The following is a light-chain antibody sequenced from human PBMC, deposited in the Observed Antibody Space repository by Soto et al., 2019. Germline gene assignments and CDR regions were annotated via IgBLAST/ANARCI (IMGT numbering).Light chain of an antibody. J-gene: IGKJ2*01. CDR3: QQYGSSPET. CDR2: GAS. CDR1: QSVSGSF. V-gene: IGKV3-20*01. Sequence: IVLTQSPGTLSLSPGERATLSCRASQSVSGSFLAWYQHKPGQAPRLLIYGASSRATGIPDRFSGSGSGTDFTLTISSLEPEDFAVYYCQQYGSSPETFGQGTKLEIK.